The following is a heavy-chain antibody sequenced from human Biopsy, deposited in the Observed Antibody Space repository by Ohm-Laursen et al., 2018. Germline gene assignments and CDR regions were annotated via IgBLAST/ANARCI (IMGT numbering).Heavy chain of an antibody. D-gene: IGHD2/OR15-2a*01. Sequence: TLSLTCHVSGDSVTKYYWSWIRQPPGKGLEWIGHIYYSVMTNYNPSLKSRVTISVDTSKNQFSLRLNSVTAADTAVYYCARATNSTGWPYYYFYGMDVWGQGTTVTVSS. CDR2: IYYSVMT. CDR3: ARATNSTGWPYYYFYGMDV. J-gene: IGHJ6*02. CDR1: GDSVTKYY. V-gene: IGHV4-59*02.